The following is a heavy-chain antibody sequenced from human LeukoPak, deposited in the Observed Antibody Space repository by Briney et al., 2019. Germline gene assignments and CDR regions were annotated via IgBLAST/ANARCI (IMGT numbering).Heavy chain of an antibody. D-gene: IGHD3-22*01. V-gene: IGHV3-48*04. CDR2: IISSSGTV. CDR3: ARDRRRITMITPKVCDAFNI. J-gene: IGHJ3*02. Sequence: GGSLRLSCAASGFTFTDYAMIWVRQTPGKGLEWLSYIISSSGTVFYADSVKGRFTISRDNAKNSLYLQMNSLRAEDTAVYYCARDRRRITMITPKVCDAFNIWGQGTMITVSS. CDR1: GFTFTDYA.